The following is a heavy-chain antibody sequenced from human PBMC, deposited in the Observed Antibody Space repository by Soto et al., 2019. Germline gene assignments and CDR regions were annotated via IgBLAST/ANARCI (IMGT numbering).Heavy chain of an antibody. CDR3: AKAPRYCSGGSCYSVYY. V-gene: IGHV3-23*01. CDR2: ISGSGGST. J-gene: IGHJ4*02. Sequence: EVQLLESGGGLVQPEGSLRLSCAASGFTFSSYAMSWVRQAPGKGLEWVSAISGSGGSTYYADSVKGRFTISRDNSKNTLYLQMNSLRAEDTAVYYCAKAPRYCSGGSCYSVYYWGQGTLVTVSS. CDR1: GFTFSSYA. D-gene: IGHD2-15*01.